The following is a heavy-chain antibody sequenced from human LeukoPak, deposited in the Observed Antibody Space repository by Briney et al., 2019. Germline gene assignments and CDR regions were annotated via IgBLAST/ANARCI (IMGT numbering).Heavy chain of an antibody. CDR3: ASPVRYYDSSGFFL. D-gene: IGHD3-22*01. Sequence: ASVKVSCKVSGYTLTELSMHWVRQAPGKGLEWMGGFDPEDGETIYAQKFQGRVTMTRNTSISTAYMELSSLRSEDTAVYYCASPVRYYDSSGFFLWGQGTLVTVSS. V-gene: IGHV1-24*01. J-gene: IGHJ4*02. CDR1: GYTLTELS. CDR2: FDPEDGET.